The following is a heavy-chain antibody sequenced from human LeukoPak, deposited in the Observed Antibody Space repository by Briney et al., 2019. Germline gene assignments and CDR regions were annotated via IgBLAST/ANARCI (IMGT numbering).Heavy chain of an antibody. CDR3: ARCGPFYRGPSEYYFDC. CDR1: GFTFSSYS. V-gene: IGHV3-21*04. D-gene: IGHD4-23*01. Sequence: GGSLRLSCAASGFTFSSYSMNWVRQAPGKGLEWVSSISSSSSYIFYADSVKGRFTISRDNAKNSLYLQMHSLRAEDTAVYYCARCGPFYRGPSEYYFDCWGQGTLVTVSS. J-gene: IGHJ4*02. CDR2: ISSSSSYI.